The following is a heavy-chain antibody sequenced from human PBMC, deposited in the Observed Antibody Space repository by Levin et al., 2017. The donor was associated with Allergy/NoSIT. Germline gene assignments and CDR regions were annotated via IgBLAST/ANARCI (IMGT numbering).Heavy chain of an antibody. J-gene: IGHJ3*01. D-gene: IGHD5-12*01. V-gene: IGHV3-7*03. CDR1: GFTFRDYW. CDR2: INEDGSQK. Sequence: LPGGSLRLSCAASGFTFRDYWMTWARQTPGRGLEWVASINEDGSQKNYLDSVKGRFTISRDNAKDSVDLQMDYLRDDDTALYYCARHLRGDSAYDAFDVWGHGTMVTFSS. CDR3: ARHLRGDSAYDAFDV.